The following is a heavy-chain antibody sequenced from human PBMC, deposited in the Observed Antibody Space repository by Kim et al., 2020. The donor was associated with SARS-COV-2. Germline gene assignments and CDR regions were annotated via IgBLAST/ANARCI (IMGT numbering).Heavy chain of an antibody. V-gene: IGHV1-69*13. CDR1: GGTFSSYA. J-gene: IGHJ2*01. Sequence: SVKVSCKASGGTFSSYAISWVRQAPGQGLEWMGGIIPIFGTANYAQKFQGRVTITADESTSTAYMELSSLRSEDTAVYYCARGGWEGCGGDCYSGWYFDLWGRGTLVTVSS. D-gene: IGHD2-21*02. CDR2: IIPIFGTA. CDR3: ARGGWEGCGGDCYSGWYFDL.